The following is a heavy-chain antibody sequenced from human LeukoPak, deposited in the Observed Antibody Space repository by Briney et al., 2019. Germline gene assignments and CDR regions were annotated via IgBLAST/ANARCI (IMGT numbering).Heavy chain of an antibody. CDR2: INHSGST. CDR1: GGSFSGYY. V-gene: IGHV4-34*01. J-gene: IGHJ4*02. D-gene: IGHD6-13*01. Sequence: SETLSLTCAVYGGSFSGYYWSWIRQPPGKGLEWIGEINHSGSTNYNPSLKSRVTISVDTSKNQFSLKLSSVTAADTAVYYYARAGYSSSWYDYWGQGTLVTVSS. CDR3: ARAGYSSSWYDY.